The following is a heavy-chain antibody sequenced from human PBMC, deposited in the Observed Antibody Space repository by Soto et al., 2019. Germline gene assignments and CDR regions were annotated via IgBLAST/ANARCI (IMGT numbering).Heavy chain of an antibody. CDR1: GFTFSSYS. V-gene: IGHV3-48*01. J-gene: IGHJ4*02. CDR3: ARDQGYFGFGEFPTYYFDY. Sequence: GGSLRLSCAASGFTFSSYSMNWVRQAPGKGLEWVSYISSSSSTIYYADSVKGRFTISRDNAKNSLYLQMNSLRAEDTAVYYCARDQGYFGFGEFPTYYFDYWGQGTLVTVSS. CDR2: ISSSSSTI. D-gene: IGHD3-10*01.